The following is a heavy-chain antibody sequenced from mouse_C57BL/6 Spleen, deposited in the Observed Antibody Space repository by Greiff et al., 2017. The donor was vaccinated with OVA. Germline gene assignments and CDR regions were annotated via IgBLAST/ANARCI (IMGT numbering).Heavy chain of an antibody. Sequence: EVKLMESGGGLVQPGGSLKLSCAASGFTFSDYYMYWVRQTPEKRLEWVAYISNGGGSTYYPDTVKGRFTISRDNAKNSLYLQMSRLKSEDTAKYYCARQGEMKYDYDGAWFAYWGQGTLVTVAA. D-gene: IGHD2-4*01. CDR3: ARQGEMKYDYDGAWFAY. V-gene: IGHV5-12*01. CDR2: ISNGGGST. J-gene: IGHJ3*01. CDR1: GFTFSDYY.